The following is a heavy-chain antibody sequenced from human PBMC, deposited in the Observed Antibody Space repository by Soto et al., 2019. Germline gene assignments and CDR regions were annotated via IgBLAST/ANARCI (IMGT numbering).Heavy chain of an antibody. CDR3: ARGELERPRNWFDP. CDR2: ISSSSSYI. Sequence: GGSLRLSCAASGFTFSSYSMNWVRQAPGKGLEWVSSISSSSSYIYYADSVKGRFTISRDNAKNSLYLQMNSLRAEDTAVYYCARGELERPRNWFDPWGQGTLVTVSS. D-gene: IGHD1-1*01. J-gene: IGHJ5*02. V-gene: IGHV3-21*01. CDR1: GFTFSSYS.